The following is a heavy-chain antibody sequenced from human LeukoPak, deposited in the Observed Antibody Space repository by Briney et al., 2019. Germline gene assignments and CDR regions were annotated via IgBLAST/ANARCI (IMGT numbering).Heavy chain of an antibody. D-gene: IGHD2-2*01. CDR2: INHSGST. CDR1: GGSFSGYY. V-gene: IGHV4-34*01. J-gene: IGHJ4*02. CDR3: ASLIVVPAAILDY. Sequence: SETLSLTCAVYGGSFSGYYWSWIRQPPGKGLEWIGEINHSGSTNYNPSLKSRVTISVDTSKNQFSLKLSFVTAADTAVYYCASLIVVPAAILDYWGQGTLVTVSS.